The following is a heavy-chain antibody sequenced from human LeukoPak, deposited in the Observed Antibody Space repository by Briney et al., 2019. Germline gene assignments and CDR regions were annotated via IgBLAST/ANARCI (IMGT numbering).Heavy chain of an antibody. J-gene: IGHJ3*02. CDR1: GFTFSSYS. CDR2: IDNDGSLT. Sequence: GGSLRLSCAASGFTFSSYSMNWVRQAPGKGLVWVARIDNDGSLTTYADSVKGRFTISRDNAKNTLFLQINSLRAEDTAVYYCAGSLRANCVLDIWGQGTMVTVSS. CDR3: AGSLRANCVLDI. D-gene: IGHD2-8*01. V-gene: IGHV3-74*01.